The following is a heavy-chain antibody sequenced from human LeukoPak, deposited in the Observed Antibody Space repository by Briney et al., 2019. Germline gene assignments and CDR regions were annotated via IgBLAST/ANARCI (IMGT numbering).Heavy chain of an antibody. CDR3: ARGGELLRPADY. CDR1: GFTFSSYW. Sequence: HPGGSLRLSCAASGFTFSSYWMSWVRQAPGKGLEWVANMNQDGSEKYYVDSVKGRFTISRDNAKNSPYLQMNNLRAEDTAVFYCARGGELLRPADYWGQGTLVTVSS. D-gene: IGHD1-26*01. J-gene: IGHJ4*02. V-gene: IGHV3-7*01. CDR2: MNQDGSEK.